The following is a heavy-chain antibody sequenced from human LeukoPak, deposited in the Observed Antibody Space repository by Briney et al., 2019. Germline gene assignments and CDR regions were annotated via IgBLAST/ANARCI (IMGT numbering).Heavy chain of an antibody. J-gene: IGHJ4*02. CDR1: GFTFSSYS. D-gene: IGHD3-10*01. CDR3: ARLYGSGSYYNFHSDY. CDR2: ISSSSSYI. Sequence: PGGSLRLSCAASGFTFSSYSMNWVRQAPGKGLEWVSSISSSSSYIYYADSVKGRFTISRDNAKNSLYLQMNSLRAEDTAVYYCARLYGSGSYYNFHSDYWGQGTLVTVSS. V-gene: IGHV3-21*01.